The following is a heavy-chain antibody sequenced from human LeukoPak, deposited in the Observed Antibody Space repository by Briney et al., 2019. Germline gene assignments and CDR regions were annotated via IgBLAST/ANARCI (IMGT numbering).Heavy chain of an antibody. CDR1: GFTFNSYE. CDR2: IRSSDNTI. CDR3: ARYIGY. V-gene: IGHV3-48*03. Sequence: PGGSLRLSCAASGFTFNSYEMNRVRQVPGKGLEWVSYIRSSDNTIYYADSVKGRFTISRDNAKNSLYLQMNSLRAEDTAVYYFARYIGYWGQGTLVTVS. J-gene: IGHJ4*02.